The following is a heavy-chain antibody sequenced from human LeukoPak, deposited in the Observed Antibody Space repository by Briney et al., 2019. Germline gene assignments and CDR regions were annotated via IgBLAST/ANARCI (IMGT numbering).Heavy chain of an antibody. D-gene: IGHD6-13*01. CDR3: ARADSSSLFDY. Sequence: GGSLRLSCAASGFTFSSYSMNWVRQAPGKGLEWVSYISSSSTIYYADSVKGRFTISRDNAKNSLYLQMNSLRDEDTAVYYCARADSSSLFDYWGQGTLVTVSS. CDR2: ISSSSTI. J-gene: IGHJ4*02. V-gene: IGHV3-48*02. CDR1: GFTFSSYS.